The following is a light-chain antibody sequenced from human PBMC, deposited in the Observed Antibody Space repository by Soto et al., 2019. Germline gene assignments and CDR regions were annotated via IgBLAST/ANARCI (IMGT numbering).Light chain of an antibody. V-gene: IGLV1-44*01. CDR2: SRN. CDR1: SSNIGSNS. CDR3: LVWDDSLNGYV. Sequence: ALTQPPSASGTPGERVTISCSGSSSNIGSNSVNWYQQFPGTAPKLLIYSRNQRPSGVPDRFSGSKSGTSASLAINGLQSEDEADYYCLVWDDSLNGYVFGTGTKVTVL. J-gene: IGLJ1*01.